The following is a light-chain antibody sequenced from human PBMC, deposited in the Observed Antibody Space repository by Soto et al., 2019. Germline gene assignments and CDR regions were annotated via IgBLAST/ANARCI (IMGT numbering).Light chain of an antibody. CDR3: AAWDDSLGEV. V-gene: IGLV1-47*01. CDR2: KNN. Sequence: QSVLTQPPSASGTPGQRVTISCSGSSSNIGNNDVYWYQQFPGTAPKLVVYKNNQRPSGVPDRFSGSKSGTSASLAISGLRSEDEADYYCAAWDDSLGEVFGTVTELTVL. J-gene: IGLJ1*01. CDR1: SSNIGNND.